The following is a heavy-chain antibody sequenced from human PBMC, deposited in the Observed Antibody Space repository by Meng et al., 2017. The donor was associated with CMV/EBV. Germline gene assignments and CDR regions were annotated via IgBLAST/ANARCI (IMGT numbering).Heavy chain of an antibody. J-gene: IGHJ4*02. CDR1: GFTFDDYT. CDR3: AKDVGYCTNGVCYTDYFDY. D-gene: IGHD2-8*01. Sequence: GESLKISCAASGFTFDDYTMHWVRQAPGKGLEWVSLISWDGGSTYYADSVKGRFTISRDNSKNSLYLQMNSLRTEDTALYYCAKDVGYCTNGVCYTDYFDYWGQGTPVTVSS. V-gene: IGHV3-43*01. CDR2: ISWDGGST.